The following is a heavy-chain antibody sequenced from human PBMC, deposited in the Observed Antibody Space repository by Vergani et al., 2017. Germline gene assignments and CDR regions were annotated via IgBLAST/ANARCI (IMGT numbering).Heavy chain of an antibody. J-gene: IGHJ4*02. CDR1: EYSFGNYW. D-gene: IGHD1-1*01. Sequence: EVELVQSGPEMRKPGESVKISCKGSEYSFGNYWIGWVRQMPGKGLEWMGIIYPADSDTRYSPSFQGQVTISADKSFSTAFLQWDSLKASDTALYYCARHTTYTDSWGQGTLVTVSS. CDR3: ARHTTYTDS. V-gene: IGHV5-51*01. CDR2: IYPADSDT.